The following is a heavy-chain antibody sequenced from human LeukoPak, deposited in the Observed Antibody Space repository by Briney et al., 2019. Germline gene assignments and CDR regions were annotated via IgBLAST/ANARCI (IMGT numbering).Heavy chain of an antibody. J-gene: IGHJ6*03. CDR3: ARDRFDDSSGYYYHYFYYMDV. D-gene: IGHD3-22*01. CDR1: GGSISSYY. Sequence: SETLSLTCTVSGGSISSYYWSWIRQPPGKGLEWIGYIYYSGSTNYNPSLKSRVTISVDTSKNQFSLKLSSVTAADTAVYYCARDRFDDSSGYYYHYFYYMDVWGRGTTVTVSS. V-gene: IGHV4-59*01. CDR2: IYYSGST.